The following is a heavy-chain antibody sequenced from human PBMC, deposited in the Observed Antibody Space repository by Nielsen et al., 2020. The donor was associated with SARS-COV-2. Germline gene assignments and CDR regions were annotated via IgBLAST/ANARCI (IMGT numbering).Heavy chain of an antibody. Sequence: SETLSLTCAVYGGSFSGYYWSWIRQPPGKGLEWIGVINHSGSTNYNPSLKSRVTISVDTSKNQFSLKLSSVTAADTAVYYCARGSWSYWYFDLWGRGTLVTVSS. CDR3: ARGSWSYWYFDL. CDR2: INHSGST. J-gene: IGHJ2*01. CDR1: GGSFSGYY. V-gene: IGHV4-34*01.